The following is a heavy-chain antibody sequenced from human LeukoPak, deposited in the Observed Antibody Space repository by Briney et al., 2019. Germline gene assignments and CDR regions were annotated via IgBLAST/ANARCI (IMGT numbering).Heavy chain of an antibody. CDR1: GFTFSSYT. V-gene: IGHV3-21*01. Sequence: PGGSLRLSCAASGFTFSSYTMNWVRQAPGKGLEWVSSISSSSGDIYYAESVKGRFTISRDNAKSSLYLQMNSLRAEDTAVFYCARSGYSSSREYYYYYYGMDVWGQGTTVTVSS. J-gene: IGHJ6*02. D-gene: IGHD6-13*01. CDR2: ISSSSGDI. CDR3: ARSGYSSSREYYYYYYGMDV.